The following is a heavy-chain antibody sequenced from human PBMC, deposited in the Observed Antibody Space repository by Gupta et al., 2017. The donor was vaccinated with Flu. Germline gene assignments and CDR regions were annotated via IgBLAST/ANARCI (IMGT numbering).Heavy chain of an antibody. D-gene: IGHD1-26*01. V-gene: IGHV3-30*18. J-gene: IGHJ4*02. Sequence: SAFGFHWVRQSPGRGLEWVAYVSYEGHNKFYVDSVYGRFTISRDNSKNTLYLQMDNLRPEDTAVYYCAKVGSEYYLDYCGQGALVTVSS. CDR3: AKVGSEYYLDY. CDR2: VSYEGHNK. CDR1: SAFG.